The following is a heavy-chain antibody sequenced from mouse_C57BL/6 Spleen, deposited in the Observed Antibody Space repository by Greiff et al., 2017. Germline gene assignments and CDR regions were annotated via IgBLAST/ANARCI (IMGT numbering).Heavy chain of an antibody. CDR1: GYTFPSYW. CDR2: IHPNSGST. J-gene: IGHJ4*01. Sequence: VQLKESGAELVKPGASVKLSCKASGYTFPSYWLHWVKQRPGQGLEWIGMIHPNSGSTNYNEKCKSKATLTVYKSSSTAYMQLSSLTSEDSAVYYCAPELRRGDYYARDYWGQGTSVTVSS. D-gene: IGHD2-4*01. CDR3: APELRRGDYYARDY. V-gene: IGHV1-64*01.